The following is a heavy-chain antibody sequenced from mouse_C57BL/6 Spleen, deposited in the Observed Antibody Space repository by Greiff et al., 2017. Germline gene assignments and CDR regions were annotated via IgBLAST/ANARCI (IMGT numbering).Heavy chain of an antibody. CDR3: ARDYGSSYWCAY. Sequence: VQLVESGAELVKPGASVKISCKASGYAFSSYWMNWVKQRPGTGLEWIGQIYPGDGDTNYNGKFKGKATLTADKSSSTAYMQLSSLTSEDSAVYFCARDYGSSYWCAYWGQGTLVTVSA. D-gene: IGHD1-1*01. CDR2: IYPGDGDT. J-gene: IGHJ3*01. CDR1: GYAFSSYW. V-gene: IGHV1-80*01.